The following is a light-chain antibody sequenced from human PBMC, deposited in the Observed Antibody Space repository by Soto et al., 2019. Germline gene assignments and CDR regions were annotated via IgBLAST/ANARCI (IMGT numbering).Light chain of an antibody. CDR1: QSVSSY. CDR2: DAS. J-gene: IGKJ4*01. Sequence: EIGLSQSPATLSLPPGERATLSCKASQSVSSYLAWYQQKPGQAPRLLIYDASNRATGIPARFSGSGSGTDFTLTISRLEPEDFAVYYCQQYGSSPPLTFCGGTKVDIK. V-gene: IGKV3-11*01. CDR3: QQYGSSPPLT.